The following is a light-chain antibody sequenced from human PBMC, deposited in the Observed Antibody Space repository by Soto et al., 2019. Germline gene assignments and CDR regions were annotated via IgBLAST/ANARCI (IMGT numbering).Light chain of an antibody. CDR3: QQYGSSGT. J-gene: IGKJ1*01. CDR1: QSVSSNY. V-gene: IGKV3-20*01. Sequence: IVLTPSPDTLSLSPGERATLSCRASQSVSSNYLAWYQQKLGQAPRLLIYDASRRATGIPDRFSGSGSGTDFTLTISSLQSEDFAVYYCQQYGSSGTFGQGTKVDIK. CDR2: DAS.